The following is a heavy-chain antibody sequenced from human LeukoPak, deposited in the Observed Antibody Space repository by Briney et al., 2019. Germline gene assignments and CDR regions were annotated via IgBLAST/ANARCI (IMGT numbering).Heavy chain of an antibody. CDR1: GFTFSSYG. D-gene: IGHD1-7*01. J-gene: IGHJ5*02. Sequence: PGGSLRLSCAASGFTFSSYGMHWVRQAPGKGLEWVAVIWYDGSNKYYADSVKGRFTISRDNSKNTLYLQMNSLRAEDTAVYYCARVNWNYSWFDPWGQGTLVTVSS. V-gene: IGHV3-33*01. CDR2: IWYDGSNK. CDR3: ARVNWNYSWFDP.